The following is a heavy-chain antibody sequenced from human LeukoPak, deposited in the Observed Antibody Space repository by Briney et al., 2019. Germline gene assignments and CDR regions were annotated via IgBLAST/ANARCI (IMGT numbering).Heavy chain of an antibody. V-gene: IGHV4-59*08. CDR3: TRHPFMSPFDY. D-gene: IGHD3-10*02. CDR1: GGSVSGYY. Sequence: SETLSPTCTVSGGSVSGYYWSWIRQPPGGGLEWIGYIYHTGHTHYNASLKGRVTMSMDTSQSQISLRMSSMTAADTAVYYCTRHPFMSPFDYWGQGTLVTVSS. CDR2: IYHTGHT. J-gene: IGHJ4*02.